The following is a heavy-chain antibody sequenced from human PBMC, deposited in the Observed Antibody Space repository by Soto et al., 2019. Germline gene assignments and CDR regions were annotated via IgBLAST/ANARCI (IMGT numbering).Heavy chain of an antibody. Sequence: EVQLLESGGGLVQPGGSLRLSCAASGFTFSSYAMSWVRQAPGKGLEWVSAISRSGGSTYYADSVKGRFTISRDNSKNTLELEINSLRAEDTAVYYGANSYYDTYYFDYWGQGTLVTVSS. V-gene: IGHV3-23*01. D-gene: IGHD3-22*01. J-gene: IGHJ4*02. CDR1: GFTFSSYA. CDR3: ANSYYDTYYFDY. CDR2: ISRSGGST.